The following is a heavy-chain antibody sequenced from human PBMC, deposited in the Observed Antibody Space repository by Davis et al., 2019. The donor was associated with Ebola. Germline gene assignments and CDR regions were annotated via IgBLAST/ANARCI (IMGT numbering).Heavy chain of an antibody. D-gene: IGHD1-1*01. CDR3: ASPPGHNGN. J-gene: IGHJ4*02. Sequence: GESLMTPCEASGFTFSSYSMHWVRQAPGTGLEWVSSISSSSSYIYYADSVKGRFTISRDNAKNSLYLQMNSLRAEDTAVYYCASPPGHNGNWGQGTLVTVSS. V-gene: IGHV3-21*01. CDR2: ISSSSSYI. CDR1: GFTFSSYS.